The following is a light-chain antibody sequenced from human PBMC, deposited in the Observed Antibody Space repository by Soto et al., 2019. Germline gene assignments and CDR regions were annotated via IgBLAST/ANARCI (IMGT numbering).Light chain of an antibody. Sequence: DIQMTQSPSSLSASAGDTVTITCRASQNIADYLSWYQQKPGKAPKLLMYSASILHDGVTSRFSGDGSGTAFTLTITGLQPEDFATYYCLQTFTTHFTFGGGTTVEVK. V-gene: IGKV1-39*01. CDR2: SAS. J-gene: IGKJ4*01. CDR1: QNIADY. CDR3: LQTFTTHFT.